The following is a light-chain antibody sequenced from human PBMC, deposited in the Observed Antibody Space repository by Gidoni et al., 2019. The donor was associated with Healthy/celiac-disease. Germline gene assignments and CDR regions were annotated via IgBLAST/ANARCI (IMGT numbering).Light chain of an antibody. CDR2: KAS. CDR3: QRYNSYST. J-gene: IGKJ2*02. Sequence: DIQMTQPPSTLPASLGDRVTITCRASQSSSSGLAWYQQRPGKAPKLPIYKASSLESGVPSRFSGSGSGTEFTLTIRGLEPDDFATYYCQRYNSYSTFGQGTKLEIK. V-gene: IGKV1-5*03. CDR1: QSSSSG.